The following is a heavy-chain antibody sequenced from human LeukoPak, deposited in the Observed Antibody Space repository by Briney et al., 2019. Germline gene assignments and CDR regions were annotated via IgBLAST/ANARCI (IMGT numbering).Heavy chain of an antibody. D-gene: IGHD3/OR15-3a*01. V-gene: IGHV3-30*02. CDR2: IRYDGSNK. CDR3: ARESEYDFWTGSYLEH. CDR1: GFTFSSYG. Sequence: GGSLRLSCGASGFTFSSYGMHWVRQAPGKGLEWVAFIRYDGSNKYYADSVKGRFTISRDNAKNSLYLQINSLRVEDTAVYFCARESEYDFWTGSYLEHWGQGTVVTVSS. J-gene: IGHJ4*02.